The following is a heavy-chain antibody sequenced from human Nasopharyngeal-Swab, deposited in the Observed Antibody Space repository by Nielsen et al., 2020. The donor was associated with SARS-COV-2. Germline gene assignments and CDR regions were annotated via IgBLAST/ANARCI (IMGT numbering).Heavy chain of an antibody. CDR3: ARPGHQLIKSRYRYYYYMDV. D-gene: IGHD3-16*01. J-gene: IGHJ6*03. V-gene: IGHV4-34*01. Sequence: WIRQPPGKGLEWIGEITHSGSTNYNPSLKSRVTISVDTSKNQFSLNLTSVTAADTAVYYCARPGHQLIKSRYRYYYYMDVWGKGTTVTVSS. CDR2: ITHSGST.